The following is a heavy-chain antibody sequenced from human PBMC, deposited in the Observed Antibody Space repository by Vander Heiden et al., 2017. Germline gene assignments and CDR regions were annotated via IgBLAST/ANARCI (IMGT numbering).Heavy chain of an antibody. CDR2: IWFDGTNK. V-gene: IGHV3-33*01. Sequence: QVQLVVSGGGVVQPGRALKLSCAASGFPFSSYGMHWVRQAPGKELEWVAVIWFDGTNKYYGDSVKGRFTISRDNSKNTVYLQMNSLRAEDTAVYYCARGTTGYYRGSYFDYWGQGTLVTASS. CDR3: ARGTTGYYRGSYFDY. CDR1: GFPFSSYG. J-gene: IGHJ4*02. D-gene: IGHD3-9*01.